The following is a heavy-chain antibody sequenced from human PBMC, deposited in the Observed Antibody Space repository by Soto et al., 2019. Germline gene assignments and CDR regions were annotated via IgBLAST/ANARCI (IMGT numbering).Heavy chain of an antibody. CDR2: IYYSGST. CDR1: GGSISSSSYY. CDR3: AKYIYSYRYLPYY. J-gene: IGHJ4*01. D-gene: IGHD5-18*01. Sequence: PSETLSLTCTVSGGSISSSSYYWGWIRQPPGKGLEWIGSIYYSGSTYYNPSLKSRVTISVDTSKNQFSLKLSSVTAADTAVYYCAKYIYSYRYLPYYSGQRTPVTVSS. V-gene: IGHV4-39*01.